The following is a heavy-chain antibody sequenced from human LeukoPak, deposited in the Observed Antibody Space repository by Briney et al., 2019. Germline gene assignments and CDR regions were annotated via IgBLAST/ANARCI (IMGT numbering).Heavy chain of an antibody. CDR2: FKACNDHT. CDR1: AYTFPSYA. D-gene: IGHD3-9*01. Sequence: ASVTVSCKSSAYTFPSYAMHWVRQAPAQRLESMGCFKACNDHTKYSQKFQGRVTITRDTSASTAYMELSSLRSEDTAVYYCARDGHYDILTGSSLDYWGEGTLVTVSS. V-gene: IGHV1-3*01. CDR3: ARDGHYDILTGSSLDY. J-gene: IGHJ4*02.